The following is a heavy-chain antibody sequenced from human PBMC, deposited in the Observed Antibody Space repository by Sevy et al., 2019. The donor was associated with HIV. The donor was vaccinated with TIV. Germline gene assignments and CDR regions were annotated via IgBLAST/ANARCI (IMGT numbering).Heavy chain of an antibody. CDR1: GFAFSSYE. D-gene: IGHD3-22*01. J-gene: IGHJ4*02. Sequence: GGSLRLSCAASGFAFSSYEMNWVRQAPGKGLEWVSYISNSGTAIYYSDSVKGRFTISRDNARNTVYLQMNSLRDEDTAVYYCAKEDTSGYFWGQGTLVTVSS. CDR3: AKEDTSGYF. V-gene: IGHV3-48*03. CDR2: ISNSGTAI.